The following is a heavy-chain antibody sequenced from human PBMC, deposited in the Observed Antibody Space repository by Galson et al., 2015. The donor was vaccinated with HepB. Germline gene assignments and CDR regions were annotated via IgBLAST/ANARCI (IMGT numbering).Heavy chain of an antibody. D-gene: IGHD6-19*01. Sequence: DYAASVKGQITINPDTSKNQFSLQLSSVTPEDTAVYYCARGTGDYSSGWFRTGPFDYWGQGTLVTVSS. V-gene: IGHV6-1*01. CDR3: ARGTGDYSSGWFRTGPFDY. J-gene: IGHJ4*02.